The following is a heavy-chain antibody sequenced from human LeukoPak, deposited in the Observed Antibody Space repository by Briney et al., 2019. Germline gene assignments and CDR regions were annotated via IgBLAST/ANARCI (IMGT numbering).Heavy chain of an antibody. CDR3: ARDRGITMVRGVMVDAFDI. V-gene: IGHV4-61*02. J-gene: IGHJ3*02. CDR1: GGSISSGSYY. Sequence: SQTLSLTCTVSGGSISSGSYYWSWLRQPAGTGLEWIGRIYTSGSTNYNPSLKSRVTISVDTSKNLFSLKLSSVTAADTAVYYCARDRGITMVRGVMVDAFDIWGQGTMVTVSS. CDR2: IYTSGST. D-gene: IGHD3-10*01.